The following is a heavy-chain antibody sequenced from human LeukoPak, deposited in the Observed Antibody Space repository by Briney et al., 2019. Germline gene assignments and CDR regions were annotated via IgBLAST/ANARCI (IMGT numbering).Heavy chain of an antibody. J-gene: IGHJ4*02. CDR2: ISSSSSYT. D-gene: IGHD6-19*01. CDR3: ARDRWSSGWYAHFDS. CDR1: GFTFSDYY. Sequence: GGSLRLSCAASGFTFSDYYMSWIRQAPGKGLEWVSYISSSSSYTNYADSVKGRFTISRDKSKNTLYLQMNSLRAEDTAVYYCARDRWSSGWYAHFDSWGQGTLVTVSS. V-gene: IGHV3-11*05.